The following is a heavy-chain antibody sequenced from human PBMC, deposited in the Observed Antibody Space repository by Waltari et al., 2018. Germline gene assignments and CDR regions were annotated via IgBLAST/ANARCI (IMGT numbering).Heavy chain of an antibody. CDR1: GLTFSNAW. CDR3: TTGHTSDLSGSYYYYYGMDV. J-gene: IGHJ6*02. D-gene: IGHD1-26*01. Sequence: EVQLVESGGGLVKPGGSLRLSCAASGLTFSNAWMSWVRQAPGKGLAWVGRIKSKTDGGTTDYAAPVKGRFTISRDDSKNTLYLQMNSLKTEDTAVYYCTTGHTSDLSGSYYYYYGMDVWGQGTTVTVSS. V-gene: IGHV3-15*01. CDR2: IKSKTDGGTT.